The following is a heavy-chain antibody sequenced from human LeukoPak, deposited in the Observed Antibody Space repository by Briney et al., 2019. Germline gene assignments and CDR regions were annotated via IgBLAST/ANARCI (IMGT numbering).Heavy chain of an antibody. J-gene: IGHJ4*02. CDR1: RYTFTDYY. Sequence: ASVKVSCKAFRYTFTDYYMHWIRQAPGQGLEWMGIINPSSGGTSYAQKFQGRVTMTRDTSTSTVYMELTSLRSEDTAVYYCAKTASGSYYAYWGQGALVTVSS. V-gene: IGHV1-46*01. CDR3: AKTASGSYYAY. CDR2: INPSSGGT. D-gene: IGHD1-26*01.